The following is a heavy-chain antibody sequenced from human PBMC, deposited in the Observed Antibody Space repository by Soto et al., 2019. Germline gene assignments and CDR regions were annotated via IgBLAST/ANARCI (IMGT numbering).Heavy chain of an antibody. J-gene: IGHJ4*02. CDR2: IYWDDDK. V-gene: IGHV2-5*02. Sequence: QITLKESGPTLVKPTQTLTLTCTFSGFSLSTSEVGVGWIRQPPGKALEWLALIYWDDDKRYSPSLKSRLTITKYTSKNQVVLTMTNMDHVDTATYYCAHRFDWYYFDYWGQGTLVTVSS. CDR1: GFSLSTSEVG. D-gene: IGHD3-9*01. CDR3: AHRFDWYYFDY.